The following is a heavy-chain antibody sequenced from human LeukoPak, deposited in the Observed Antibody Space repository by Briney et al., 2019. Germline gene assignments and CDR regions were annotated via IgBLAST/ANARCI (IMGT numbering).Heavy chain of an antibody. CDR3: ARLDGSEGDY. V-gene: IGHV3-48*04. CDR2: IDTSSTTK. CDR1: GFSFSSSG. Sequence: GGSLRLSCAASGFSFSSSGMNWVRQAPGKGLEWVSYIDTSSTTKNYADSVKGRFTISRDNAKNSLFLQISNLSAEDTAVYYCARLDGSEGDYWGQGTLLTVSS. J-gene: IGHJ4*02.